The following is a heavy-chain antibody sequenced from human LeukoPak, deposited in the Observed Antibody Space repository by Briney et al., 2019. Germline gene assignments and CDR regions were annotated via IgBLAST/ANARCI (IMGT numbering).Heavy chain of an antibody. Sequence: PGRSLRLSCAASGFTFSSYAMHWVRQAPGKGLEWVAVISYDGSNKYYADSVKGRFTIARDNSKNTLYLQMNSLRAADTAVYYCARTSSGYYSEAVTAFWLYYYYYMDVWGKGTTVTVSS. CDR3: ARTSSGYYSEAVTAFWLYYYYYMDV. D-gene: IGHD3-22*01. CDR1: GFTFSSYA. V-gene: IGHV3-30*01. J-gene: IGHJ6*03. CDR2: ISYDGSNK.